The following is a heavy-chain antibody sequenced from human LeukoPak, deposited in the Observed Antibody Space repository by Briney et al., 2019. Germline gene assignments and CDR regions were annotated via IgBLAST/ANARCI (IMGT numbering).Heavy chain of an antibody. CDR1: GYTFTSYG. V-gene: IGHV1-18*01. CDR2: ISAYNGNT. CDR3: ARDLSGSGGSYFDC. Sequence: ASVKVSCKASGYTFTSYGISWVRQAPGQELEWMGWISAYNGNTNYAQKLQGRVTMTTDTSTSTAYMELRSLRSDDTAVYYCARDLSGSGGSYFDCWGQGTLVTVSS. J-gene: IGHJ4*02. D-gene: IGHD2-15*01.